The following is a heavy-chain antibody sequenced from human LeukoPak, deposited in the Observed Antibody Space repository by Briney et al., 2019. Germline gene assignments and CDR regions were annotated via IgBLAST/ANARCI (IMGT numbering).Heavy chain of an antibody. V-gene: IGHV1-2*06. CDR3: ARACFYYDRSGYPPTGGGFDP. D-gene: IGHD3-22*01. Sequence: ASVKVSCKASGYTFTGYYMHWVRQAPGQGLEWMGRINPNSGGTNYAQKFQGRVTMTRDTSISTAYMELSRLRSDDTAVYYCARACFYYDRSGYPPTGGGFDPWGQGTLVTVSS. CDR1: GYTFTGYY. CDR2: INPNSGGT. J-gene: IGHJ5*02.